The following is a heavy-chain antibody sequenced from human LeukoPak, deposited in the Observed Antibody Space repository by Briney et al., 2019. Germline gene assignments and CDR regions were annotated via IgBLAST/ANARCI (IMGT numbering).Heavy chain of an antibody. Sequence: GGSLRLSCAASGFTFSSYSMNWVRQAPGKGLEWVSSISSSSSYIYYADSVKGRFTISRDNAKNSLYLQMNSLRAEDTAVYYCARDQPGYYYDSSGYRVGDAFDIWGQRTMVTVSS. J-gene: IGHJ3*02. CDR2: ISSSSSYI. D-gene: IGHD3-22*01. CDR3: ARDQPGYYYDSSGYRVGDAFDI. CDR1: GFTFSSYS. V-gene: IGHV3-21*01.